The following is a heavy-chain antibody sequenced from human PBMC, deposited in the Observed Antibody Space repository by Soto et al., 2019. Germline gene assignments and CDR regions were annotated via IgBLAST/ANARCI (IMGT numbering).Heavy chain of an antibody. CDR2: ISAYNGNT. J-gene: IGHJ3*02. D-gene: IGHD2-15*01. CDR1: GYTFTSYG. Sequence: GASVKVSCKASGYTFTSYGISWVRQAPGRGLEWMGWISAYNGNTNYAQKLQGRVTMTTDTSTSTAYMELRSLRSDDTAVYYCAREKVVVVAATLRLGDAFDIWGQGTMVTVSS. V-gene: IGHV1-18*01. CDR3: AREKVVVVAATLRLGDAFDI.